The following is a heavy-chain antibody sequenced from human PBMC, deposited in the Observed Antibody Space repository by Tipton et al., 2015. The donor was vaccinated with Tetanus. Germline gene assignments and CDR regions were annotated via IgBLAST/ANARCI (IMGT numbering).Heavy chain of an antibody. J-gene: IGHJ4*02. CDR3: ARHPPPYYYGSGSYLDY. V-gene: IGHV4-31*03. D-gene: IGHD3-10*01. CDR2: IYYSGDT. CDR1: GGSISSGGYF. Sequence: TLSLTCSVSGGSISSGGYFWNWIRQHPGKGPEWIGYIYYSGDTFYNPSLKSRVSMSVDTSKNQFSLNLRSVTAADTAVYFCARHPPPYYYGSGSYLDYWGQGTPVTVSS.